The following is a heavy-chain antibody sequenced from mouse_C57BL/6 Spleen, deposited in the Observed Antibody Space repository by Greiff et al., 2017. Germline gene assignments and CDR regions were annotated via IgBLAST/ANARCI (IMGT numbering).Heavy chain of an antibody. V-gene: IGHV1-64*01. D-gene: IGHD3-1*01. CDR3: TSYSSECAY. CDR2: IHPNSGST. Sequence: QVQLKQPGAELVKPGASVKLSCKASGYTFTSYWMHWVKQRPGQGLEWIGMIHPNSGSTNYNEKFKSKATLTVDKSSSTAYMQLSSLTSEDSAVXCCTSYSSECAYWGQGTLVTVSA. CDR1: GYTFTSYW. J-gene: IGHJ3*01.